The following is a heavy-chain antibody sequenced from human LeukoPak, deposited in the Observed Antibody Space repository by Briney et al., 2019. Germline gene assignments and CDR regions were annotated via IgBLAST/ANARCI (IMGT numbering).Heavy chain of an antibody. CDR2: ISPDGSTT. CDR1: GFTFVIHD. D-gene: IGHD2-8*01. V-gene: IGHV3-23*01. J-gene: IGHJ4*02. Sequence: GGSLRLSCAASGFTFVIHDMSWVRRVPGKGLEWVSEISPDGSTTHYLDSVKGCFIISRDNSENTLYLQMNSLRAEDTAVYYCAGIHYWTKWGQGTLVTVSS. CDR3: AGIHYWTK.